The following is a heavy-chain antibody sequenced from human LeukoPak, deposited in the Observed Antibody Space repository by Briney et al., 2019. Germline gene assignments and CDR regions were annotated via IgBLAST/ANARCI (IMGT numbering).Heavy chain of an antibody. CDR1: GGSISSYY. J-gene: IGHJ4*02. CDR2: IYYSGST. V-gene: IGHV4-39*01. Sequence: SSETLSLTCTVSGGSISSYYWGWIRQPPGKGLEWIGSIYYSGSTYYNPSLKSRVTISVDTSKNQFTLKLSSVTAADTAVYYCANLPMDYVSFHYWGQGTLVTVSS. CDR3: ANLPMDYVSFHY. D-gene: IGHD3-16*01.